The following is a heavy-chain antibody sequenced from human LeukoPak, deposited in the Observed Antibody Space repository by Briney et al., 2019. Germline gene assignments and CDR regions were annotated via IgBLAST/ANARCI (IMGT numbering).Heavy chain of an antibody. D-gene: IGHD3-10*01. J-gene: IGHJ4*02. CDR1: GYTFTDYY. CDR3: ARTRGGQTPLAYLDY. V-gene: IGHV1-2*02. CDR2: INPKNGVT. Sequence: ASMKVSCKASGYTFTDYYIHWVRQAPGQGLEWMGWINPKNGVTNSAPKFQGRVTMTRDTSISTAYMELNRLTSDDSALYYCARTRGGQTPLAYLDYWGQGSLVTVSS.